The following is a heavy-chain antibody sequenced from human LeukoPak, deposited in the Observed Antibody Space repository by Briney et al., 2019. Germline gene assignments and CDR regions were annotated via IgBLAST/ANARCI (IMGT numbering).Heavy chain of an antibody. CDR2: IYTSGTI. CDR1: GGSISSYY. Sequence: PSETLSLTCTVSGGSISSYYWSWIRQPAGTALEWIGRIYTSGTITYNPSLKSRVTMSVDTSENQFSLKLSSVTAADTAVYYCARDSGTTGEVKFDPWGQGTPVTVSS. V-gene: IGHV4-4*07. J-gene: IGHJ5*02. CDR3: ARDSGTTGEVKFDP. D-gene: IGHD3-10*01.